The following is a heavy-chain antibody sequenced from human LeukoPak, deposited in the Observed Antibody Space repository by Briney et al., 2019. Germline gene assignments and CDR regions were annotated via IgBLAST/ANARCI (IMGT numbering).Heavy chain of an antibody. CDR1: GFSFDDYG. D-gene: IGHD6-13*01. Sequence: GGSLRLSCAASGFSFDDYGMSWVRQAPGKGLEWVSGNNWNGGSTGYADSVKGRFTISRDNAKNSLYLQMNSLRAEDTALYYCARDAVLRNIAAAGYFDYWGQGTLVTVSS. CDR2: NNWNGGST. CDR3: ARDAVLRNIAAAGYFDY. J-gene: IGHJ4*02. V-gene: IGHV3-20*04.